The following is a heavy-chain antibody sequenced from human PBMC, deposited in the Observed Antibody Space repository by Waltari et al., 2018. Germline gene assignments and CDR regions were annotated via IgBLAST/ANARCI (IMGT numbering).Heavy chain of an antibody. J-gene: IGHJ4*02. D-gene: IGHD3-16*01. Sequence: QLQLQESGSVLVKPSQTLSLTCGVSAGSISCGGYSACWIGQPPGKGLEWIGYSDHSGSTYYNPSLRSRVTISVDRSKTQFSLELSSVTAADTAVYYCARDGPRGGIFDYWGQGTLVTVSS. CDR3: ARDGPRGGIFDY. V-gene: IGHV4-30-2*01. CDR1: AGSISCGGYS. CDR2: SDHSGST.